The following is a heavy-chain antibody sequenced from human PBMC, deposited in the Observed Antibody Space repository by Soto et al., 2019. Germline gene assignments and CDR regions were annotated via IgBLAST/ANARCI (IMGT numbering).Heavy chain of an antibody. CDR2: IYHSGST. D-gene: IGHD6-19*01. CDR1: GGSVSSGSYH. J-gene: IGHJ5*02. V-gene: IGHV4-61*01. Sequence: QVQLQESGPGLVKPSETLSLTCTVSGGSVSSGSYHWGWIRQPPGKGLEWIGYIYHSGSTNYNPSLKSRVTISVDTSKNQFPLSLTSVTAADTAVYYCARLSAAWFDPWGQGTLVTVAS. CDR3: ARLSAAWFDP.